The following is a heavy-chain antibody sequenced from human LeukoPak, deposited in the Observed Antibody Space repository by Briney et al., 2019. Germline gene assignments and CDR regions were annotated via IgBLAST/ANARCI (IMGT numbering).Heavy chain of an antibody. J-gene: IGHJ4*02. Sequence: ASVKVSCKASGYTFTGYYMYWVRQAPGQGLEWMGWINPNSGGTNYAQKFQGRVTMTRDTSISTAYMELSRLRSDDTAVYYCAREGTAAGTTFDYWGQGTLVTVSS. V-gene: IGHV1-2*02. CDR3: AREGTAAGTTFDY. CDR1: GYTFTGYY. CDR2: INPNSGGT. D-gene: IGHD6-13*01.